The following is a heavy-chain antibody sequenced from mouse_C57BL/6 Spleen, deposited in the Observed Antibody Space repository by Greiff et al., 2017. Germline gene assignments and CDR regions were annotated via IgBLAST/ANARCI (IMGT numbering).Heavy chain of an antibody. D-gene: IGHD1-1*01. CDR3: ARQTTVVARYFDV. CDR1: GFTFSDYY. Sequence: EVKLVESGGGLVQPGGSLKLSCAASGFTFSDYYMYWVRQTPEKRLEWVAYISNGGGSTYYPDTVKGRFTISRDNAKNTLYLQMSRLKSEDTAMYYCARQTTVVARYFDVWGTGTTVTVSS. V-gene: IGHV5-12*01. CDR2: ISNGGGST. J-gene: IGHJ1*03.